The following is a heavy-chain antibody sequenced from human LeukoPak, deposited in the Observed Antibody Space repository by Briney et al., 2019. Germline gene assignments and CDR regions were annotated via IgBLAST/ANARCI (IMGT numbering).Heavy chain of an antibody. CDR1: GYTFTGYY. D-gene: IGHD2-15*01. CDR3: ARGGVVVVAASWVRLYDYYGMDV. J-gene: IGHJ6*02. V-gene: IGHV1-2*02. Sequence: ASVKVSCKASGYTFTGYYMHWVRQAPGQGLEWMGWINPNSGGTNYAQKFQGRVTMTRDTSISTAYMELSRLRSDDTAVYYCARGGVVVVAASWVRLYDYYGMDVWGQGTTVTVSS. CDR2: INPNSGGT.